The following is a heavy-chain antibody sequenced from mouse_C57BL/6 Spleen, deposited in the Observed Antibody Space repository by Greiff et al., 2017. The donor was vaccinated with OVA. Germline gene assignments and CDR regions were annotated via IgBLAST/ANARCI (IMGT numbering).Heavy chain of an antibody. Sequence: EVQVVESGPGLVKPSQSLSLTCSVTGYSITSGYYWNWIRQFPGNKLEWMGYISYDGSNNYNPSLKNRISITRDTSKNQFFLKLNSVTTEDTATYYCAREGLTGYFDYWGQGTTLTVSS. CDR1: GYSITSGYY. V-gene: IGHV3-6*01. D-gene: IGHD4-1*01. CDR3: AREGLTGYFDY. CDR2: ISYDGSN. J-gene: IGHJ2*01.